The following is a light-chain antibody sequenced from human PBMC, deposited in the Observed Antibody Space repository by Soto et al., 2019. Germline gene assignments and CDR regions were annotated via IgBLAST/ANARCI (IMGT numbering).Light chain of an antibody. V-gene: IGLV2-14*01. J-gene: IGLJ3*02. CDR1: SSDVGVYNY. CDR2: DVS. CDR3: SSYTSSSTRV. Sequence: QSALTQPASVSGSPGQSITISCTGTSSDVGVYNYVSWYQQHPGKAPKLIIYDVSNRPSGVSNRFSGSKSGSTASLTISGLQAEDEADYYCSSYTSSSTRVFVGGTKVTVL.